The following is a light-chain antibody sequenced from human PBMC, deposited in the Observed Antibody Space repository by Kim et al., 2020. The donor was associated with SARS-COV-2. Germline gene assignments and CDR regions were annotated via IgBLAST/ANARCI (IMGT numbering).Light chain of an antibody. CDR3: QVWDSSSDHPVV. V-gene: IGLV3-21*03. CDR1: NIGSKS. J-gene: IGLJ2*01. CDR2: DES. Sequence: PGKTARITCGGNNIGSKSVPWYQQKPGQAPVLVVDDESDRPAGIPERFSGSNSGNTATLTISRVEAGDEADYYCQVWDSSSDHPVVFGGGTQLTVL.